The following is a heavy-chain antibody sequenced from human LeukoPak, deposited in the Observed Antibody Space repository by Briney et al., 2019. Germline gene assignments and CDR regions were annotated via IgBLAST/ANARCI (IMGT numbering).Heavy chain of an antibody. Sequence: PSQTLSLTCTVSGGSISSGGYYWSWIRQPPGKGLEWIGYIYHSGSTYYNPSLKSRVTISVDRSKNRFSLKLSSVTAADTAVYYCARVNPYAYYYDSSGYHGNWYFDLWGRGTLVTVSS. CDR2: IYHSGST. J-gene: IGHJ2*01. CDR1: GGSISSGGYY. CDR3: ARVNPYAYYYDSSGYHGNWYFDL. V-gene: IGHV4-30-2*01. D-gene: IGHD3-22*01.